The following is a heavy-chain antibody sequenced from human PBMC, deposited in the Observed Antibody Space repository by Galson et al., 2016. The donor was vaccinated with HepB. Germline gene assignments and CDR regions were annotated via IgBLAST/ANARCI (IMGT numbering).Heavy chain of an antibody. J-gene: IGHJ4*02. CDR2: MSDSGGST. CDR1: GFTPSNSA. D-gene: IGHD3-10*01. Sequence: SLRLSCAASGFTPSNSAMSWVRQAPGKGLEWVSAMSDSGGSTYYADSVKGRFTISRDNAKNTLYLQMNSLRAEDTAVYYCASSVRGSGSPPGGYWGQGILVTVSS. CDR3: ASSVRGSGSPPGGY. V-gene: IGHV3-23*01.